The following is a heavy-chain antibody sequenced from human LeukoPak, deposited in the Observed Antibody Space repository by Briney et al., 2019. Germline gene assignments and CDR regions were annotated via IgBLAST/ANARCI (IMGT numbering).Heavy chain of an antibody. CDR1: GYSISSGYY. CDR2: IYHSGST. Sequence: SETLSLTCAVSGYSISSGYYWGWIRQPPGKGLEWIGSIYHSGSTYYNPSLKSRVTISVDTSKNQFSLKLSSVTAADTAVYYCARDPQWELFDYWGQGTLVTVSS. D-gene: IGHD1-26*01. CDR3: ARDPQWELFDY. V-gene: IGHV4-38-2*02. J-gene: IGHJ4*02.